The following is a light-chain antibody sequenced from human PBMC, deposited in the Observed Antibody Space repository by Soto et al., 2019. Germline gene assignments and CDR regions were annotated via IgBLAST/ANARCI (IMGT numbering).Light chain of an antibody. CDR1: QSIDNK. CDR2: HAS. CDR3: QQYNKWPT. J-gene: IGKJ3*01. V-gene: IGKV3-15*01. Sequence: EIVLTQSPATLSVSPGERATLSGRASQSIDNKLAWYQQKPGQAPGLLIDHASIRATVNPAIFSGTGSGTEFPLTSSSLQSEDFAVYYCQQYNKWPTLGPGTKVDL.